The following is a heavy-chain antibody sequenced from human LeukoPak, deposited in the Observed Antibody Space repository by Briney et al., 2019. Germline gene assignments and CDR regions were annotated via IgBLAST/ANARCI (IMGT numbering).Heavy chain of an antibody. Sequence: GGSLRLSCAASGFTFSSYAMHWVRQAPGKGLEWVAVISYDGSNKYYADSVKGRFTISRDNSKNTLYLQMNSLRAEDTAVYYCAKERRGSGWQSFDYWGQGTLVTVSS. J-gene: IGHJ4*02. CDR1: GFTFSSYA. CDR2: ISYDGSNK. CDR3: AKERRGSGWQSFDY. D-gene: IGHD6-19*01. V-gene: IGHV3-30-3*01.